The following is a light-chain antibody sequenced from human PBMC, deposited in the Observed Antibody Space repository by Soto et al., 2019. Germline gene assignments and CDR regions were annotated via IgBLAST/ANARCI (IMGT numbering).Light chain of an antibody. CDR1: QSVSSSY. CDR3: QQYGTSPPT. J-gene: IGKJ1*01. Sequence: EIVLTQSPGTLSLSPGERATLSCRASQSVSSSYLAWYQQKPGQAPRLLVYDATTRATGIPDRFSGSGSGTAFILTTSTLAPEEIAVYFCQQYGTSPPTFGQGTTVEIK. V-gene: IGKV3-20*01. CDR2: DAT.